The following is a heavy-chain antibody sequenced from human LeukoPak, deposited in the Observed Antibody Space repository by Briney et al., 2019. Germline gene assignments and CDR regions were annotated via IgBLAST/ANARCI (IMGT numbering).Heavy chain of an antibody. D-gene: IGHD4-17*01. J-gene: IGHJ5*02. V-gene: IGHV4-39*01. CDR1: GGSISSSSYY. CDR2: ISYSGST. CDR3: ARATTSWFDP. Sequence: SETLSLTCSVSGGSISSSSYYWGWIRQPPGKGLEWIGSISYSGSTYYKPSLKSRVTISVDTSKNEFSLKLSSVTAADTAVYYCARATTSWFDPWGQGTLVTVSS.